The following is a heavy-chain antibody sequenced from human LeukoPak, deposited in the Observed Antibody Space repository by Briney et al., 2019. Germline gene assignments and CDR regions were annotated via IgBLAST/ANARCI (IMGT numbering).Heavy chain of an antibody. J-gene: IGHJ3*02. Sequence: ASVKVSCKASGYTFTSYYMHWVRQAPGQGLEWMGIINPGGGSTSYAQKLQGRVTMTTDTSTSTAYMELRSLRSDDTAVYYCARARRSNAFDIWGQGTMVTVSS. V-gene: IGHV1-46*01. CDR2: INPGGGST. CDR1: GYTFTSYY. CDR3: ARARRSNAFDI.